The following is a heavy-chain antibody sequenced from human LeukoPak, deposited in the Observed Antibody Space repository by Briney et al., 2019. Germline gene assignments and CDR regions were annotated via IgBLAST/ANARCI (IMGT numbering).Heavy chain of an antibody. J-gene: IGHJ4*02. CDR1: GGSFSGYY. CDR3: ARGDDSKKGGY. V-gene: IGHV4-34*01. CDR2: INHSGST. D-gene: IGHD3-22*01. Sequence: SETLSITCAVYGGSFSGYYWSWIRQPPGKGLEWIGEINHSGSTNYNPSLKSRVTISVDTSKNQFSLKLSSVTAADTAVYYCARGDDSKKGGYWGQGTLVTVS.